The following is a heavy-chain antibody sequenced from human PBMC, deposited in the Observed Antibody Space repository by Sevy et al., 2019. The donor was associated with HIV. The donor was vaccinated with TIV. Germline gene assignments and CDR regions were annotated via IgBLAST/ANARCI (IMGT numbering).Heavy chain of an antibody. J-gene: IGHJ6*02. CDR3: AKRYCSTITCYDDDFWNPYYFYGLDV. Sequence: GGSLRLSCAASGFIFSNYPMSWVRHSPGKGLEWVSDISAGGTTTYYADSVECRFTISRDNSKNTVSLQMNSLGDEDTAIYYCAKRYCSTITCYDDDFWNPYYFYGLDVWGQGISVTVSS. D-gene: IGHD2-2*01. CDR1: GFIFSNYP. V-gene: IGHV3-23*01. CDR2: ISAGGTTT.